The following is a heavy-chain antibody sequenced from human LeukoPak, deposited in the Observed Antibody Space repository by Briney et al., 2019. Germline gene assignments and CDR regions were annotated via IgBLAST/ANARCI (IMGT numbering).Heavy chain of an antibody. D-gene: IGHD1-20*01. CDR3: ARHNYYFDY. CDR2: ISYDGSNK. CDR1: GFTFRSYA. J-gene: IGHJ4*02. Sequence: GGSLRLSCAASGFTFRSYAMHWVRQAPGKGLEWVAVISYDGSNKYYADSVKGRFTISRDNSKNTLYLQMNSLRAEDTAVYYCARHNYYFDYWGQGTLVTVSS. V-gene: IGHV3-30-3*01.